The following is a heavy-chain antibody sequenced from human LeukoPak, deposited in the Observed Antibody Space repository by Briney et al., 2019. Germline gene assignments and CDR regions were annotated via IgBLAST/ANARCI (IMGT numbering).Heavy chain of an antibody. V-gene: IGHV3-33*01. D-gene: IGHD5-12*01. Sequence: PGGSLRLSCATSGFTFRSFGMHWVRQAPGKGLEWVALIWYDGSNENYADSVRGRFTISRDNSKNTLYLQMNSLGAEDTAVYYCARMGGYSGYDLGYWGQGTLVTVSS. CDR1: GFTFRSFG. CDR3: ARMGGYSGYDLGY. CDR2: IWYDGSNE. J-gene: IGHJ4*02.